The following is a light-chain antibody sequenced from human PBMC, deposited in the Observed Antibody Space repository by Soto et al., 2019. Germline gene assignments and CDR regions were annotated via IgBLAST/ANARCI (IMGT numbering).Light chain of an antibody. Sequence: AIQMTQSPSSLSASVGDRVTITCRASQGIRNDLGWYQQKPGKAPKLLIYAASSLQSGVPSRLSGSGSGTDFALNISSLQPEDFATYYCLQDYHYPPCTFGQGTKLEIK. CDR2: AAS. V-gene: IGKV1-6*01. J-gene: IGKJ2*02. CDR3: LQDYHYPPCT. CDR1: QGIRND.